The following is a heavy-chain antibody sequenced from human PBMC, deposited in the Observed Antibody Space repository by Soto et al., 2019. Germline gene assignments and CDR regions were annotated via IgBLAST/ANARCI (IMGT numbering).Heavy chain of an antibody. CDR1: GGSISSGGDY. CDR3: ARETTKGHYGDPYWYFDL. Sequence: PSETLSLTCTVSGGSISSGGDYWSWIRQHPGKGLEWIGYIHYTGRTFYNPSLKSRVTISVDTSKNQFSLKVSSLTAADMAVYYCARETTKGHYGDPYWYFDLWGRGTLVTAPQ. V-gene: IGHV4-31*03. CDR2: IHYTGRT. D-gene: IGHD4-17*01. J-gene: IGHJ2*01.